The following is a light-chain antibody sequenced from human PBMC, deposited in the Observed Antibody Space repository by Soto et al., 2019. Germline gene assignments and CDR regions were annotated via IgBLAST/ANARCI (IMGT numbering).Light chain of an antibody. Sequence: EIVLTQSPGTLSLSPGERATLSCRASQSVSSSYLAWYQQKPGQPPRLLIYGASSRATGIPDRFSGSGSGTDFTLTISRLEPEDFATYYCQQANSYPWRFGQGTKVDIK. J-gene: IGKJ1*01. CDR2: GAS. CDR1: QSVSSSY. CDR3: QQANSYPWR. V-gene: IGKV3-20*01.